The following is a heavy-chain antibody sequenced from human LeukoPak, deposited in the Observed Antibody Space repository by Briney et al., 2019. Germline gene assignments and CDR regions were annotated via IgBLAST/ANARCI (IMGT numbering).Heavy chain of an antibody. D-gene: IGHD6-13*01. J-gene: IGHJ5*02. CDR1: GGPISTYF. Sequence: SETLSLTCTGSGGPISTYFWGWIRQPAGKGVDWIGRMYTSGSTNYNPSLKSRVTMSVDTSKNHFSLKLSFVTAADTAVYFCARDSGSSWYDWFDPWGQGTLVTVSS. CDR2: MYTSGST. CDR3: ARDSGSSWYDWFDP. V-gene: IGHV4-4*07.